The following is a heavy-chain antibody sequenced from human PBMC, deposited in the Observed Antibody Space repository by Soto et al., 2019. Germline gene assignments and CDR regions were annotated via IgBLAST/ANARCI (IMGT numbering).Heavy chain of an antibody. V-gene: IGHV1-69*13. CDR1: GGTFSSYA. J-gene: IGHJ6*02. CDR2: IIPIFGTA. CDR3: ARGLDASYYYGSGSPPPYGMDV. Sequence: ASVKVSCKASGGTFSSYAISWVRQAPGQGLEWMGGIIPIFGTANCAQKFQGRVTITADESTSTAYMELSSLRSEDTAVYYCARGLDASYYYGSGSPPPYGMDVWGQGTTVTVSS. D-gene: IGHD3-10*01.